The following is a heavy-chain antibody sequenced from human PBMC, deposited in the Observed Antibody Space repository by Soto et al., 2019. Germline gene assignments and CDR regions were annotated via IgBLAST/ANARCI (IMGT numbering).Heavy chain of an antibody. CDR3: ETDLAPHVIKISGVVPPYYYYGMDV. V-gene: IGHV3-21*01. CDR2: ISSSSSYI. CDR1: GFTFSSYS. Sequence: PGWSLRLSCAASGFTFSSYSMNWVRQAPGKGLEWVSSISSSSSYIYYADSVKGRFTISRDNAKNSLYLQMNSLRAEDTALHYCETDLAPHVIKISGVVPPYYYYGMDVWGQGNTVTVPS. J-gene: IGHJ6*02. D-gene: IGHD3-3*01.